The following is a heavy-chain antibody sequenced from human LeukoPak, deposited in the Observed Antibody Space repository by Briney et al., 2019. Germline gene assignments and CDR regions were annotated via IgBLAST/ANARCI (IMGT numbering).Heavy chain of an antibody. J-gene: IGHJ6*02. V-gene: IGHV4-30-4*01. CDR3: ARGRNMYQLLLTYYYYYGMDV. CDR1: GGSISSGDYY. CDR2: IYYSGST. D-gene: IGHD2-2*01. Sequence: SETLSLTCTVSGGSISSGDYYWSWIRQPPGKGLEWIGYIYYSGSTYYNPSLKSRVTISVDTSKNQFSLKLSSVTAADTAVYYCARGRNMYQLLLTYYYYYGMDVWDQGTTVTVSS.